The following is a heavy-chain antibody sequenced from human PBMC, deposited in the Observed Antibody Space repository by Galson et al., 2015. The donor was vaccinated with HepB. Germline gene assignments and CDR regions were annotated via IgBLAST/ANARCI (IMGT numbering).Heavy chain of an antibody. D-gene: IGHD2-2*01. J-gene: IGHJ6*02. CDR2: ISGTGDNT. CDR1: GFTFSTYA. CDR3: AKAGYCSSTSCRRFYYYGLDV. V-gene: IGHV3-23*01. Sequence: SLRLSCAASGFTFSTYAMTWVRQAPGKGLEWVSTISGTGDNTYYADSVKGRFAISRDNPRNTLFLQMNSLRAEDTAVYYCAKAGYCSSTSCRRFYYYGLDVWGQGTTGTVSS.